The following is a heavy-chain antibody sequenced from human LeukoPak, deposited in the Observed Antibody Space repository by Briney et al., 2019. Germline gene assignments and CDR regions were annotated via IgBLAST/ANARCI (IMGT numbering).Heavy chain of an antibody. CDR2: IKSKTDGGTT. CDR3: TTDLREGFDY. V-gene: IGHV3-15*01. Sequence: GGSLRLSCAASGFTFSNAWMSWVRQAPGKGREWVGRIKSKTDGGTTDYAAPVKGRFTSSRDDSKNTLYLQTNSLKTEDTAVYYCTTDLREGFDYWGQGTLVTVSS. CDR1: GFTFSNAW. J-gene: IGHJ4*02.